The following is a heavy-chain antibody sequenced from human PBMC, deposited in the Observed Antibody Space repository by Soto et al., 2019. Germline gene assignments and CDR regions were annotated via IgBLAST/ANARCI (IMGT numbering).Heavy chain of an antibody. J-gene: IGHJ6*02. CDR2: FGGSGAGT. CDR1: GFSFSTYA. D-gene: IGHD2-2*01. CDR3: AKSSSRAHNYGMDV. Sequence: VQLLESGGGLVQPGGSLRLSCVASGFSFSTYAMNWVRHTPGKGLEWVAGFGGSGAGTFNANSVKGRFAISRDNSKDTLYLQINSLRAEDTAIYYCAKSSSRAHNYGMDVWGQGTTVTVSS. V-gene: IGHV3-23*01.